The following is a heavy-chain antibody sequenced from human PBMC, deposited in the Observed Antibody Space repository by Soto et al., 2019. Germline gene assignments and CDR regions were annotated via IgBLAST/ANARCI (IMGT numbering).Heavy chain of an antibody. CDR1: GFPFSIYG. J-gene: IGHJ4*02. Sequence: GGSLRLSCAASGFPFSIYGMHLVRQSPGKGLEWVAVIWYDGSNKYYADSVKGRFTISRDNSKNTLYLQMNSLRAEDTAVYYCARDEGPGERYYFDSWGQGTRVTVYS. V-gene: IGHV3-33*01. CDR3: ARDEGPGERYYFDS. CDR2: IWYDGSNK. D-gene: IGHD7-27*01.